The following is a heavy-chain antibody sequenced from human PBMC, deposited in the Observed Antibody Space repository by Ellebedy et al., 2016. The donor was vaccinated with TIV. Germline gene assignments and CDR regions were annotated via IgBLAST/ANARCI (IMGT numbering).Heavy chain of an antibody. J-gene: IGHJ5*02. Sequence: GGSLRLSCAASRFIFSDYYMIWIRQAPGKGLECVSYISSSGSPIYYADSVRGRFTISRDNAKNSLYLQMNSLRAEDTAVYYCARDTRFIDQQHNWFDPWGQGTLVTVSS. D-gene: IGHD1/OR15-1a*01. CDR3: ARDTRFIDQQHNWFDP. CDR1: RFIFSDYY. V-gene: IGHV3-11*01. CDR2: ISSSGSPI.